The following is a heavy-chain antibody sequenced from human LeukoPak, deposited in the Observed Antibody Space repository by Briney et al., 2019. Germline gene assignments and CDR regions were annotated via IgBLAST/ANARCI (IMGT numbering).Heavy chain of an antibody. D-gene: IGHD3-10*01. CDR2: IFYSGIN. Sequence: SETLSLTCTVSGGSISSYYWSWIRQPPGKGLEWIGYIFYSGINNYNPSLKSRVTISVDTSKNQFSLKLNSVTAADTAVYYCARHGGVTMVRGVLVDAFDIWGQGTTVTVSS. J-gene: IGHJ3*02. CDR3: ARHGGVTMVRGVLVDAFDI. CDR1: GGSISSYY. V-gene: IGHV4-59*08.